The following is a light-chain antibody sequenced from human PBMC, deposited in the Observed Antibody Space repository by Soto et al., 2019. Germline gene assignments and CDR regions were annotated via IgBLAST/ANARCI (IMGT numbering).Light chain of an antibody. V-gene: IGKV1-39*01. Sequence: DIQMTKSPSSLSASVGHTVTIAWQASQDISDCLSWYQQKPGKAPKLLIYAASSLQSGVPSRFSGSGSGTDFTLTISSLQPEDFATYYCLQGYSTPRKFGQGTKVDIK. CDR1: QDISDC. J-gene: IGKJ1*01. CDR3: LQGYSTPRK. CDR2: AAS.